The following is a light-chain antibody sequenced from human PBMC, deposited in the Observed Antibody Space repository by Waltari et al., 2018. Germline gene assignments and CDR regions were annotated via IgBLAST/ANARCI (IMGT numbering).Light chain of an antibody. J-gene: IGKJ4*01. CDR1: QSLLHSNGYNY. Sequence: DIVMTQSPLSLPVTPGEPASISCRSSQSLLHSNGYNYLDWYLQKTGQSPQVLIYLSSSRASGVPDRFSSSGSGTDFTLNISRVEAEDVGVYYCMQALQTPLTFGGGTKVEIK. V-gene: IGKV2-28*01. CDR3: MQALQTPLT. CDR2: LSS.